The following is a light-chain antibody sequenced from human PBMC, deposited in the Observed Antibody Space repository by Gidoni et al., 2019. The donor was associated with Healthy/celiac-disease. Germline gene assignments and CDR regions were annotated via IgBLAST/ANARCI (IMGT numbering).Light chain of an antibody. CDR1: QSVRSSY. V-gene: IGKV3-20*01. J-gene: IGKJ5*01. CDR2: GAS. CDR3: QQYGSSPRIT. Sequence: EIVLTQSPGTLSLSPGERATLSCRASQSVRSSYLAWYQQKPDQDPRLLIYGASSRATGSPDRFSGSGSGTDFTLTNSIREPEDVAVYYCQQYGSSPRITFGQGTRLEIK.